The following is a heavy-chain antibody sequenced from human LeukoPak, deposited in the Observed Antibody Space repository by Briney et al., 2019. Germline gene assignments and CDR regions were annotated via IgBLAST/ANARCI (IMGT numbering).Heavy chain of an antibody. CDR2: IIPIFGTA. CDR1: GGTFSSYA. Sequence: ASVKVSCKASGGTFSSYAISWVRQAPGQGLEWMGGIIPIFGTANYAQKFQGRVTITADKSTSTAYMELSSLRSEDTAVYYCARDIVVVPAAALTYYYYGMDVWGKGTTVTVSP. CDR3: ARDIVVVPAAALTYYYYGMDV. D-gene: IGHD2-2*01. V-gene: IGHV1-69*06. J-gene: IGHJ6*04.